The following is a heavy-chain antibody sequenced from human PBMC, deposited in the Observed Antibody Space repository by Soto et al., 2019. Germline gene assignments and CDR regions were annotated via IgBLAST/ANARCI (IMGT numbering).Heavy chain of an antibody. CDR1: GFTFDDYA. CDR3: AKDTQLLHHCSSTSCYSLPPVDV. V-gene: IGHV3-9*01. Sequence: GGSLRLSCAASGFTFDDYAMHWVRQAPGKGLEWVSGISWNSGSIGYADSVKGRFTISRDNAKNSLYLQMNSLRAEDTALYYCAKDTQLLHHCSSTSCYSLPPVDVWGKGTTVTVSS. CDR2: ISWNSGSI. D-gene: IGHD2-2*01. J-gene: IGHJ6*04.